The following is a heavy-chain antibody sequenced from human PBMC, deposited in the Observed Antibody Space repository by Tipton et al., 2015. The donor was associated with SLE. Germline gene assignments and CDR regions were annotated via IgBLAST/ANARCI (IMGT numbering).Heavy chain of an antibody. CDR3: AKGKVPDTHRCYFDY. Sequence: SLRLSCAASGFTFSNYAMSWVRQAPGKGLEWVSVIRGSGGSTYSADSVKGRFTISRDNSKNTLYLQINSLRADDTAVYYCAKGKVPDTHRCYFDYWGQGTLVTVSS. D-gene: IGHD2-15*01. CDR1: GFTFSNYA. J-gene: IGHJ4*02. CDR2: IRGSGGST. V-gene: IGHV3-23*01.